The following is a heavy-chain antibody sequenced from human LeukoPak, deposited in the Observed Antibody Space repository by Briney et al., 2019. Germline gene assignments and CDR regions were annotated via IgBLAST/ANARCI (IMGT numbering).Heavy chain of an antibody. CDR1: GFSFHRYW. CDR3: ARPLQVGFSSSLRY. CDR2: IYPVVVDT. D-gene: IGHD6-13*01. J-gene: IGHJ4*02. V-gene: IGHV5-51*01. Sequence: QRMKISCTGSGFSFHRYWIGWVRQVPWQGLDWMGIIYPVVVDTTYTPSLQGQVTISVDKSISTAYLQWCSLRASDSAMYYCARPLQVGFSSSLRYWGQGTLVTVSS.